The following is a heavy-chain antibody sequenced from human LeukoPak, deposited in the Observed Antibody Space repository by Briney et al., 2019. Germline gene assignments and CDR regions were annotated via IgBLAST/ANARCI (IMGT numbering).Heavy chain of an antibody. Sequence: ASVKLSCKTSGYTFTDHYIHWVRQTPGQGLEWMGLISPIGGTTSYAQNFQGRVTMTRDTSTSTVYMELRSLRSEDTAVYYCARGGLERELPHWGQGALVTVSS. V-gene: IGHV1-46*01. CDR2: ISPIGGTT. CDR3: ARGGLERELPH. CDR1: GYTFTDHY. J-gene: IGHJ4*02. D-gene: IGHD1-26*01.